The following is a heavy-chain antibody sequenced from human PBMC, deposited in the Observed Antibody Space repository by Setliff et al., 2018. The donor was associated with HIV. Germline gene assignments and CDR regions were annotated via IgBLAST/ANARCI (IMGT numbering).Heavy chain of an antibody. D-gene: IGHD3-10*01. V-gene: IGHV4-4*09. CDR1: GGSISSYC. Sequence: PSETLSLTCTVSGGSISSYCWNWIRQPPGKGLERIGYIFASGSSLYNPSLQSRVSISIDTSKNQFSPKLSSVTAADTAVYYCARRIDNSGSLPAKNWFDTWGQGRLVTVSS. CDR3: ARRIDNSGSLPAKNWFDT. J-gene: IGHJ5*02. CDR2: IFASGSS.